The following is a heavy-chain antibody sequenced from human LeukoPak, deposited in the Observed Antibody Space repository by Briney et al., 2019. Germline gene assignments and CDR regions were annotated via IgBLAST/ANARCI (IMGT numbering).Heavy chain of an antibody. V-gene: IGHV1-18*01. CDR2: NSAYNGNT. J-gene: IGHJ4*02. CDR1: GYTFTSYG. D-gene: IGHD6-19*01. Sequence: ASVKVSCKASGYTFTSYGISWVRQAPGQGLEWMGWNSAYNGNTNYAQKLQGRVTMTTDTSTSTDYMELRSLRSDDTAVYYCARFSSGWYPNDYWGQGTLVTVSS. CDR3: ARFSSGWYPNDY.